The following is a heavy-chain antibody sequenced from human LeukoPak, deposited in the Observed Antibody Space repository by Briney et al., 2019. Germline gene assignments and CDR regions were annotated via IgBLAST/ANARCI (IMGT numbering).Heavy chain of an antibody. Sequence: NPSETLSLTCTVSGGSISSSSYYWNWIRQPAGKGLEWIGRLYTSGSTNYNPSLKSRVTISVDTSKNQFSLKLSSVTAADTAVYYCARTYCGGDCRGYYYHYYMDVWGKGTTVTISS. D-gene: IGHD2-21*02. CDR1: GGSISSSSYY. CDR3: ARTYCGGDCRGYYYHYYMDV. J-gene: IGHJ6*03. V-gene: IGHV4-61*02. CDR2: LYTSGST.